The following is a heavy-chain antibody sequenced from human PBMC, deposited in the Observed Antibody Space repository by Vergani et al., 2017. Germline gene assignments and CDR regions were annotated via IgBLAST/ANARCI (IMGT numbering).Heavy chain of an antibody. J-gene: IGHJ6*02. CDR3: ARHVAVAGKWWSPYCYYGMDV. V-gene: IGHV5-10-1*01. CDR1: GYSFTIYW. D-gene: IGHD6-19*01. Sequence: EVQLVQSGAEGKKPGESLRLFCKGSGYSFTIYWISWVRQMPGKGLEWMGRIDPSESYTNYSPSFQGHVTISADKSISTAYLQWSSLKASNTAMYYCARHVAVAGKWWSPYCYYGMDVWGQGTTVTVSS. CDR2: IDPSESYT.